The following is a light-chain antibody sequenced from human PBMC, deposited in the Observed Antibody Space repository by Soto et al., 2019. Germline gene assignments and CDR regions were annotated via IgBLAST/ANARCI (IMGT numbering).Light chain of an antibody. CDR3: QQSSSSPRT. Sequence: DIQMTQSPSSLSASVGDRVTITCRASQSTGSSLNWYQQKPGKAPRLLIYAASSLQSGVPSRFSGSGSGTDFTLTISSLEVEDFATYYCQQSSSSPRTFGQGTKVDIK. V-gene: IGKV1-39*01. CDR1: QSTGSS. J-gene: IGKJ1*01. CDR2: AAS.